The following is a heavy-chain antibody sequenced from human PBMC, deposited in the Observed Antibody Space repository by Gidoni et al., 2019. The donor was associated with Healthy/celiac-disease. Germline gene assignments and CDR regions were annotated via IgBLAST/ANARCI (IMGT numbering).Heavy chain of an antibody. D-gene: IGHD2-2*01. Sequence: EVQLVESGGGLVKPGGSLRLSCAASGFTFSSYSMNWVRQAPGKGLEWVSSISSSSSYIYYADSVKGRFTISRDNAKNSLYLQMNSLRAEDTAVYYCASDKVVVPAATPFDYWGQGTLVTVSS. J-gene: IGHJ4*02. V-gene: IGHV3-21*01. CDR1: GFTFSSYS. CDR2: ISSSSSYI. CDR3: ASDKVVVPAATPFDY.